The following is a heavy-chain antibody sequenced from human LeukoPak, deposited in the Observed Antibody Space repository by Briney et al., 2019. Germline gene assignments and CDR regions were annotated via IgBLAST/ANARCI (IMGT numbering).Heavy chain of an antibody. CDR3: ARLRDSALDD. CDR2: IYASGST. Sequence: PSETLSLTCTVSGGSISSYYWSWIRQPAGKGLEWIGRIYASGSTSYNPSLKSRVTMTVDTSKNQFSLKLSSVTAADTAVYYCARLRDSALDDWGQGTLVTVSS. J-gene: IGHJ4*02. CDR1: GGSISSYY. D-gene: IGHD5-12*01. V-gene: IGHV4-4*07.